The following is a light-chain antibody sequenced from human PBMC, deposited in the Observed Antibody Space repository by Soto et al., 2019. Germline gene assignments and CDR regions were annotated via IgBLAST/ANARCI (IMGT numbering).Light chain of an antibody. V-gene: IGLV2-8*01. CDR1: SSDVGGYNY. J-gene: IGLJ2*01. CDR2: EVS. Sequence: QSALTQPASVSGSPGQSITISCTGTSSDVGGYNYVSWYQQHPGKAPKLMIYEVSKRPSGVPDRFSGSKSGNTASLIVSGLQAEDEADYYCSSYAGSNNLIFGGGTKLTVL. CDR3: SSYAGSNNLI.